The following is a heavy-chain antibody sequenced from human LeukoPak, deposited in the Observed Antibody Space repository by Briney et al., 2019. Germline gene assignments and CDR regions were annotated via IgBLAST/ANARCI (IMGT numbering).Heavy chain of an antibody. J-gene: IGHJ4*02. D-gene: IGHD2-21*02. CDR1: GFTFSSYG. Sequence: PGRSLRLSCAASGFTFSSYGMHWVRQAPGKGLEWVAVISYDGSNKYYADSVKGRFTISRDNSKNTLYLRMNSLRAEDTAVYYCARARLRAGDPIDYWGQGTLVTVSS. V-gene: IGHV3-30*03. CDR2: ISYDGSNK. CDR3: ARARLRAGDPIDY.